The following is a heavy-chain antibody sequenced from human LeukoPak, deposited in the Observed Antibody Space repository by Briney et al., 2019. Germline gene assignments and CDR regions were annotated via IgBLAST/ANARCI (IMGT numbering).Heavy chain of an antibody. Sequence: GESLKISCKGSGYSFTSNWIGWVRQMPGKGLEWMGIIYPGDSETTYSPSFQGQVTISADKSITTAYLQWDSLKASDTAMYYCARQIYYYDSSGHFDYWGQGTLVTVSS. CDR3: ARQIYYYDSSGHFDY. V-gene: IGHV5-51*01. CDR2: IYPGDSET. CDR1: GYSFTSNW. J-gene: IGHJ4*02. D-gene: IGHD3-22*01.